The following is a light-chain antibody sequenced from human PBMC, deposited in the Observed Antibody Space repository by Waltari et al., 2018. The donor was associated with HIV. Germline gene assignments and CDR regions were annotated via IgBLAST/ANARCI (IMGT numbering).Light chain of an antibody. J-gene: IGLJ3*02. CDR2: DVD. CDR3: ASFTGDDTLL. Sequence: SAVTQPASVSGLPGPSITISCPGGASDFGIYHFVSWSQQHPGRVPRLILYDVDSRAPGISDRFSGSRSGPTASLNISRLRAEDEADYYCASFTGDDTLLFGGGTKVTVL. V-gene: IGLV2-14*03. CDR1: ASDFGIYHF.